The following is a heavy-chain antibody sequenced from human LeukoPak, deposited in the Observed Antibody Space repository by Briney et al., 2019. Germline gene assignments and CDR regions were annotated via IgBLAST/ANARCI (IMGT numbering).Heavy chain of an antibody. CDR1: GFPFDDYA. CDR2: ISWNSGSI. CDR3: AEDAICGVGAEYYMDV. J-gene: IGHJ6*03. V-gene: IGHV3-9*01. D-gene: IGHD3-3*01. Sequence: PGRSLRLSCAASGFPFDDYAMHWVRQAPGKGLEWVCGISWNSGSIGYADSVKGRFTISRDNAKNSLYLQMNSLRGEDTALYYCAEDAICGVGAEYYMDVWGKGTTVTVS.